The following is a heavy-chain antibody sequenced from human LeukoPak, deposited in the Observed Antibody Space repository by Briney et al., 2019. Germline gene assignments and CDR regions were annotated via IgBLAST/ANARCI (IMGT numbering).Heavy chain of an antibody. CDR2: IYYGGST. J-gene: IGHJ5*02. V-gene: IGHV4-39*01. Sequence: SETLSLTCTVSGVSISSSDYYWGWIRQPPGKGLEWIGSIYYGGSTYYNPSLKSRVTISVGTSMNQSSLKLSFVTTADTAVYYCARALGYCSGGSCTRGYNWFDPWGQGTLVTVPS. CDR3: ARALGYCSGGSCTRGYNWFDP. CDR1: GVSISSSDYY. D-gene: IGHD2-15*01.